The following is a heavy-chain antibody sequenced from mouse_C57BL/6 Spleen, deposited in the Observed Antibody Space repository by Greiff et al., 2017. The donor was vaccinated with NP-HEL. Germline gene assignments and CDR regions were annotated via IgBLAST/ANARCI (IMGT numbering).Heavy chain of an antibody. CDR2: IRNKANGYTT. Sequence: EVKLMESGGGLVQPGGSLSLSCAASGFTFTDYYMSWVRQPPGKALEWLGFIRNKANGYTTEYSASVKGRFTISRDNSQSILYLQMNALRAEDSATYYCASLNSYYFDYWGQGTTLTVSS. D-gene: IGHD4-1*02. CDR1: GFTFTDYY. CDR3: ASLNSYYFDY. V-gene: IGHV7-3*01. J-gene: IGHJ2*01.